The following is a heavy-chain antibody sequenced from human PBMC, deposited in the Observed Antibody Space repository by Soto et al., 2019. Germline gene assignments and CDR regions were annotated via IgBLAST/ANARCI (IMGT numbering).Heavy chain of an antibody. J-gene: IGHJ4*02. CDR3: ARGLNGANYVGYFDY. Sequence: GGSLRLSCAASGFTLSSYGMHWVRQAPGKGLEWVAVISYDGSNKYYADSVKGRFTISRDNSKNTLYLQMNSLRAEDTAVYYCARGLNGANYVGYFDYWGQGTLVTVSS. CDR1: GFTLSSYG. CDR2: ISYDGSNK. V-gene: IGHV3-30*03. D-gene: IGHD1-7*01.